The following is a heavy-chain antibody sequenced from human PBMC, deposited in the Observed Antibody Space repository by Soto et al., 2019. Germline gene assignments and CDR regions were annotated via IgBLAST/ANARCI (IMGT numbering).Heavy chain of an antibody. Sequence: PGGSLRLSCAASGFTFSSYGMHWVRQAPGKGLEWVAVISYDGSNKYYADSVKGRFTISRDNSKNTLYLQMGSLRAEDMAVYYCAREVDTAMAGPFDYWGQGTLVTVS. J-gene: IGHJ4*02. CDR1: GFTFSSYG. CDR3: AREVDTAMAGPFDY. V-gene: IGHV3-30*03. CDR2: ISYDGSNK. D-gene: IGHD5-18*01.